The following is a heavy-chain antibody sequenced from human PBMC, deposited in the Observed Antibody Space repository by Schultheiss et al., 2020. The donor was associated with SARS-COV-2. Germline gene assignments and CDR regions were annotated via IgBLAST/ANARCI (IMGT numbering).Heavy chain of an antibody. CDR1: GGSISSYY. Sequence: SETLSLTCTVSGGSISSYYWSWIRQPPGKGLEWIGYIYYSGSTYYNPSLKSRVTISVDTSKNQFSLKLSSVTAADTAVYYCARALLGVGYYGSGTKRGWFDPWGQGTLVTVSS. D-gene: IGHD3-10*01. CDR3: ARALLGVGYYGSGTKRGWFDP. CDR2: IYYSGST. J-gene: IGHJ5*02. V-gene: IGHV4-59*06.